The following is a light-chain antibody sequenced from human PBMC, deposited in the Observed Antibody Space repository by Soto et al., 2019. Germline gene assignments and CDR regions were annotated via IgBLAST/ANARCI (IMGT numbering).Light chain of an antibody. CDR1: QSVSSSY. V-gene: IGKV3-20*01. CDR2: GAS. Sequence: EIVSRQSPGTRSLSPGQRATLYCSPSQSVSSSYLAWYQQKPGQAPRLLIYGASNRATGIPDRLSGSGSGTDFTLTISRLEPEDFAVYYCQQYGSSPWTFGQGTKVDIK. J-gene: IGKJ1*01. CDR3: QQYGSSPWT.